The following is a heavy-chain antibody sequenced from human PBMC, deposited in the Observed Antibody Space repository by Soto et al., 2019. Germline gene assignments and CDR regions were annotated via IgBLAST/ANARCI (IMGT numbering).Heavy chain of an antibody. CDR1: GYPFSDFD. Sequence: QAPLEQSGAEVKRPGASVKVSCKASGYPFSDFDITGLRQASGQGPEWMGWMNAKSGDTFFAKRFQGKFNMTWDTSWSTAYMEVGSLTSDDTAMYYWARGNPFNYAGFDVWGQGTTVAVSS. J-gene: IGHJ6*02. CDR2: MNAKSGDT. D-gene: IGHD3-16*01. CDR3: ARGNPFNYAGFDV. V-gene: IGHV1-8*01.